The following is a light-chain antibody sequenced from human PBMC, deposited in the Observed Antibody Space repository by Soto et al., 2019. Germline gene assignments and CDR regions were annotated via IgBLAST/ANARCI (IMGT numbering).Light chain of an antibody. CDR1: QSVDRNY. Sequence: EIVLTQSPGTLSLSPGESATLACRASQSVDRNYLAWYQQKPGQAPRLLIYGASSRATGIPPRFSGSGSGTEFVLTISGLEPEDFAVYYCLQFASTPRTFGQGTKVESK. CDR2: GAS. J-gene: IGKJ1*01. CDR3: LQFASTPRT. V-gene: IGKV3-20*01.